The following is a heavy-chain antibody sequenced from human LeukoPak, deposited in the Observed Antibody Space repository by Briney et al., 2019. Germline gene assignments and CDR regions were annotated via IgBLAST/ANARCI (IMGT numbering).Heavy chain of an antibody. J-gene: IGHJ4*02. CDR3: ASPSGSYPYYFDY. V-gene: IGHV1-69*05. CDR1: GGTFSSYA. D-gene: IGHD1-26*01. Sequence: SVKVSCKASGGTFSSYAISWVRQAPGQGLEWMGGIIPIFGTANYAQKFQGRVTITTDESTSTAYMELSSLRSEDTAVYYCASPSGSYPYYFDYWGQGTLVTVSS. CDR2: IIPIFGTA.